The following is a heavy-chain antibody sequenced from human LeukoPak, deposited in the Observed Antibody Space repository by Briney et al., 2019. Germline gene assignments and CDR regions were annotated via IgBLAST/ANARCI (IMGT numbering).Heavy chain of an antibody. V-gene: IGHV3-30*03. CDR3: ARVRFRYFEPFDY. Sequence: PGGSLRLSCAASGFTFSSYWMSWVRQAPGKGLEWVAVISYDGSNKYYADSVKGRFTISRDNSKNTLYLQMNSLRAEDTAVYYCARVRFRYFEPFDYWGQGTLVTVSS. D-gene: IGHD3-9*01. CDR1: GFTFSSYW. CDR2: ISYDGSNK. J-gene: IGHJ4*02.